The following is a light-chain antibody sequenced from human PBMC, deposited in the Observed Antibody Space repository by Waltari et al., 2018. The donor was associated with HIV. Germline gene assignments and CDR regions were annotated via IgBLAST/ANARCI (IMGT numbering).Light chain of an antibody. CDR2: AVN. V-gene: IGLV2-14*03. CDR3: SSYSRSSTLV. Sequence: QSALTQPASVSGSPGQSITISCTGTSSDIGGYNSVSWYQQHPGKGPTLMIYAVNGAPAGISDRFSCAKSVNTASLTISGLQAEDEADYYCSSYSRSSTLVFGTGTKVTVL. J-gene: IGLJ1*01. CDR1: SSDIGGYNS.